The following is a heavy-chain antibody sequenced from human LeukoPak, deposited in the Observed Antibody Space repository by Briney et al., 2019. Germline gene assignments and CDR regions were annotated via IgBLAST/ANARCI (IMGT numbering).Heavy chain of an antibody. CDR1: GLTFSSHG. CDR2: ISYDGSNK. CDR3: AKCMVGNPAGLFDY. J-gene: IGHJ4*02. Sequence: GGSLRLSCAASGLTFSSHGMHWVRQAPGKGLEWVAIISYDGSNKFYADSVKGRFTISRDNSKNTLYLQMNSLRAEDTAVYYCAKCMVGNPAGLFDYWGQGTLVTVSS. D-gene: IGHD2-8*01. V-gene: IGHV3-30*18.